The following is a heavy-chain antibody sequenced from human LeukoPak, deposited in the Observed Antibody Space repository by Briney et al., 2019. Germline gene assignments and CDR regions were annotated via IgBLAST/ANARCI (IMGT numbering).Heavy chain of an antibody. CDR1: GYSLTGYW. Sequence: GESLKISCQASGYSLTGYWIGWVRQMPGKGLEWMGVVYPGDSDTRYSPPFQGQVTFSADKSIGTAYLQWSSLKASDTAMYYCARSYSGGWSYYFDYWGQGTLVTVSS. CDR2: VYPGDSDT. V-gene: IGHV5-51*01. J-gene: IGHJ4*02. CDR3: ARSYSGGWSYYFDY. D-gene: IGHD6-19*01.